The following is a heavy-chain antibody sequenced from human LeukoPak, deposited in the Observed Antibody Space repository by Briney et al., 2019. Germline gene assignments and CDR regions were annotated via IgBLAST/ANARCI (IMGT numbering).Heavy chain of an antibody. CDR2: ISGSGGST. Sequence: GGSLRLSCAATGFTFSNYWMSWFRQAPGKGLEWVSAISGSGGSTYYADSVKGRFTISRDNSKNTLYLQMNSLRAEDTAVYYCAKPLRFSEWLPDAFDIWGQGTMVTVSS. J-gene: IGHJ3*02. V-gene: IGHV3-23*01. D-gene: IGHD3-3*01. CDR1: GFTFSNYW. CDR3: AKPLRFSEWLPDAFDI.